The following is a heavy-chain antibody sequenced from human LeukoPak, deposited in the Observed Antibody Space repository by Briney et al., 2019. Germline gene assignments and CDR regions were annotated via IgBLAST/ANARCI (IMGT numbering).Heavy chain of an antibody. J-gene: IGHJ4*02. CDR1: GFTFSNAW. V-gene: IGHV3-15*01. D-gene: IGHD3-10*01. Sequence: GGSLRLSCAASGFTFSNAWMSWVRQAPGKGLEWVGRIKSKTDGGTTDYAAPVKGRFTISRDDSKNTLYLQMNSLKTEDTAVYYCTTVDTMVRGVSPFWGQGPLVTVSS. CDR2: IKSKTDGGTT. CDR3: TTVDTMVRGVSPF.